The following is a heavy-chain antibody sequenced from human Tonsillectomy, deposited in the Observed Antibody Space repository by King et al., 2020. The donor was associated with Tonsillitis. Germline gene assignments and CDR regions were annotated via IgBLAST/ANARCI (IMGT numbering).Heavy chain of an antibody. D-gene: IGHD3-22*01. CDR1: GFTFSSYS. V-gene: IGHV3-21*01. CDR2: ISSSSSSI. Sequence: VQLVESGGGLVKPGGSLRLVCAASGFTFSSYSMNWGRQAPGKGLEWVSSISSSSSSIYYADSVKRRVTISRDNDKTSVYLQMNSLRAEDTAVYYCARGYYYDSSGYNYWGQGTLVTVSS. CDR3: ARGYYYDSSGYNY. J-gene: IGHJ4*02.